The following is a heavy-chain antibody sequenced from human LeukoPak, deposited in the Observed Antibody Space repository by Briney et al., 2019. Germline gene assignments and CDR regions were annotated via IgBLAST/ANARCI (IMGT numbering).Heavy chain of an antibody. J-gene: IGHJ4*02. D-gene: IGHD2/OR15-2a*01. Sequence: GGSLRLSCAASGFTFSRYWMSWVRQAPGKGLEGGADIKEDGSEKYYVDSVKGRFTISRDNAKKTLYLQMNSLRGEDTAGYYSARVVLSGLFDYWPQGTLVTVSS. V-gene: IGHV3-7*01. CDR3: ARVVLSGLFDY. CDR1: GFTFSRYW. CDR2: IKEDGSEK.